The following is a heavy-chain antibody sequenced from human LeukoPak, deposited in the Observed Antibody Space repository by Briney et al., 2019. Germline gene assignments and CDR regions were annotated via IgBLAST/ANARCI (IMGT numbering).Heavy chain of an antibody. V-gene: IGHV3-7*01. Sequence: PGGSLRLSCAASGFTFSSYEMNWVRQAPGKGLEWVANIKQDGSEKYYVDSVKGRFTISRDNAKNSLYLQMNSLRAEDTAVYYCARDRESYYYDSSGYLDYWGQGTLVTVSS. CDR1: GFTFSSYE. CDR2: IKQDGSEK. J-gene: IGHJ4*02. D-gene: IGHD3-22*01. CDR3: ARDRESYYYDSSGYLDY.